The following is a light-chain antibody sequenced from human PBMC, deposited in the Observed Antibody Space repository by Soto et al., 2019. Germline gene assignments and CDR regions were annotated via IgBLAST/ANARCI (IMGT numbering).Light chain of an antibody. CDR1: QSVSSNY. V-gene: IGKV3-20*01. Sequence: EIVLTQSPGTLSLSPGERATLSCRASQSVSSNYLACYQQKPGQAPSLLIYGASTRATGIPDRFSGSGSGKDFTLTITGLEREGFAVYYCHQYGSSPGSFGQGTMMEIK. CDR2: GAS. J-gene: IGKJ2*03. CDR3: HQYGSSPGS.